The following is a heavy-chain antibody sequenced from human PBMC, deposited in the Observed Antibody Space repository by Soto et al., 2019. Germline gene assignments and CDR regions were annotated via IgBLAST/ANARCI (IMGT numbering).Heavy chain of an antibody. D-gene: IGHD2-15*01. CDR2: LGAADDP. CDR1: GFTLSAYD. V-gene: IGHV3-13*05. J-gene: IGHJ6*02. CDR3: ARAYSGRLPRRADYYYAMDV. Sequence: GGSLRLSCAASGFTLSAYDMHWVRQAEGKGLEWVSALGAADDPYYLVSVKGRFTISRENAKNSLYLRMNNLRAGDTAVYYCARAYSGRLPRRADYYYAMDVWGQGTTVTVSS.